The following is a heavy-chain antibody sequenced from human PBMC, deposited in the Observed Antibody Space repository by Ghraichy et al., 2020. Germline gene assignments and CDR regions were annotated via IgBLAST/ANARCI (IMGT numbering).Heavy chain of an antibody. D-gene: IGHD2-15*01. Sequence: SGPTLVKPTETLTLTCTVSGFSLTNTRMGVSWVRQPPGKALEWLAHIFSNDEKSYSTSLKSRLTISKDHSKSQVGLTMTNMDPVDKATYYCARAPRFCRGGNCYSNYYFYGLDVWDQGTTVTVSS. V-gene: IGHV2-26*01. CDR1: GFSLTNTRMG. J-gene: IGHJ6*02. CDR2: IFSNDEK. CDR3: ARAPRFCRGGNCYSNYYFYGLDV.